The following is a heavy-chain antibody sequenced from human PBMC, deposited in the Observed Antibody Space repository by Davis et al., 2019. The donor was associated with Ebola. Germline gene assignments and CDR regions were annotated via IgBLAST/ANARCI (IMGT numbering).Heavy chain of an antibody. CDR1: GYTFTSYY. CDR2: INPSGGST. V-gene: IGHV1-46*01. D-gene: IGHD3-22*01. Sequence: ASVKVSCKASGYTFTSYYMHWVRQAPGQGLEWMGIINPSGGSTNYAQKFQGRVTITADESTSTAYMELSSLRSEDTAVYYCATSTMIVAASEAFDIWGQGTMVTVSS. CDR3: ATSTMIVAASEAFDI. J-gene: IGHJ3*02.